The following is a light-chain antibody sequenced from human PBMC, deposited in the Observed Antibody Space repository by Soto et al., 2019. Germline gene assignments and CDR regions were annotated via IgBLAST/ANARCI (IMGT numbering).Light chain of an antibody. CDR2: EVS. V-gene: IGLV2-14*01. CDR1: SSDVGGYNY. J-gene: IGLJ3*02. CDR3: TSYSRYSVLV. Sequence: QSVLTQPASVSGSPGQSITISCTGTSSDVGGYNYVSWYQQHPGKAPKLMIYEVSNRPSGVSDRFSGSNSGNTASLTISGLQAEDEADYYCTSYSRYSVLVFGGGTKVTVL.